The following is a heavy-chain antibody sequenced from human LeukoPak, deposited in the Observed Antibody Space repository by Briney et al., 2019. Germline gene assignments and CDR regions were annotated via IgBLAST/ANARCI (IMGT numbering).Heavy chain of an antibody. J-gene: IGHJ4*02. V-gene: IGHV3-23*01. CDR2: VSGTGDTT. D-gene: IGHD4-17*01. Sequence: GGSLRLSCAASGFTFSSYAMSWVRQAPGKGLEWVSDVSGTGDTTYYADSVKGRFTISRDNSRNTLYLQMNSLRAKDTAVYYCAKAAGAWLFYFDHWGQGTLVTVSS. CDR1: GFTFSSYA. CDR3: AKAAGAWLFYFDH.